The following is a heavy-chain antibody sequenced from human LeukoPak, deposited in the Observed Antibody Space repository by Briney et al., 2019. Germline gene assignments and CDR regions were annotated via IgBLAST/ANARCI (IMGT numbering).Heavy chain of an antibody. D-gene: IGHD5-24*01. J-gene: IGHJ4*02. CDR3: ALSIGRDGYNRIYYFDY. V-gene: IGHV4-39*07. CDR2: IYYSGST. Sequence: PSETLSLTCTVPGGSISSSSYYWGWIRQPPGKGLEWIGSIYYSGSTYYNPSLKSRVTISVDTSKNQFSLKLSSVTAADTAVYYCALSIGRDGYNRIYYFDYWGQGTLVTVSS. CDR1: GGSISSSSYY.